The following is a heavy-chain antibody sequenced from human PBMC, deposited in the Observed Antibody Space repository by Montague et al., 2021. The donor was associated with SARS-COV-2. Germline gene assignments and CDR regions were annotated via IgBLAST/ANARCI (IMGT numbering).Heavy chain of an antibody. CDR3: ARGALFYDSSGYYSDAFDT. J-gene: IGHJ3*02. D-gene: IGHD3-22*01. CDR1: GGSISSYY. V-gene: IGHV4-4*07. CDR2: IYTSGST. Sequence: SETLSLTCTVSGGSISSYYWNWIRQSAGKGLEWIGRIYTSGSTNYDPSLKSRVTMSVDTSKNQFSLKLSSVTAADTAVYYCARGALFYDSSGYYSDAFDTWGQGTMVTVSS.